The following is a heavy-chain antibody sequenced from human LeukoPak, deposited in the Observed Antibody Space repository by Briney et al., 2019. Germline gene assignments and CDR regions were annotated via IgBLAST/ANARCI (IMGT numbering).Heavy chain of an antibody. CDR1: GGSISSYY. CDR2: ICYSGST. Sequence: SETLSLTCTVSGGSISSYYWSWIRQPPGKGLEWIGYICYSGSTNYNPSLKSRVTISVDTSKNQFSLKLSSVTAADTAVYYCARHSTMRYYYDSSGYFDAFDIWGQGTMVTVSS. J-gene: IGHJ3*02. V-gene: IGHV4-59*08. CDR3: ARHSTMRYYYDSSGYFDAFDI. D-gene: IGHD3-22*01.